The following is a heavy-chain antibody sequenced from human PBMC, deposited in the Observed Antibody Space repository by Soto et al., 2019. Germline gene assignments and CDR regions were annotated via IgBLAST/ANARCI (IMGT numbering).Heavy chain of an antibody. J-gene: IGHJ4*02. Sequence: QLQLQEAGPGLVKPSETLSLTCTVSGGSIRSSSYYWGWIRQPPGKGLEWIGSIYYSGSTYYNPSLKSRVTITVDTSKNQFSLKLSSVTAADTAVYYCARHVELTEAYFDYWGQGTLVTVSS. V-gene: IGHV4-39*01. CDR2: IYYSGST. CDR3: ARHVELTEAYFDY. D-gene: IGHD1-7*01. CDR1: GGSIRSSSYY.